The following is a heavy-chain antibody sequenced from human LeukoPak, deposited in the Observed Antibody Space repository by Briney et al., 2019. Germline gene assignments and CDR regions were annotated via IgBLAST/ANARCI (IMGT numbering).Heavy chain of an antibody. D-gene: IGHD3-9*01. CDR3: AKDLRYFDWLFDS. Sequence: GGFLRLSCAASGFTFSSYGMHWVRQAPGKGLEWVAVISYDGSNKYSADSVKGRFTISRDNSKNTLYLQMNSLRAEDTAVYYCAKDLRYFDWLFDSWGQGTLVTVSS. V-gene: IGHV3-30*18. J-gene: IGHJ4*02. CDR2: ISYDGSNK. CDR1: GFTFSSYG.